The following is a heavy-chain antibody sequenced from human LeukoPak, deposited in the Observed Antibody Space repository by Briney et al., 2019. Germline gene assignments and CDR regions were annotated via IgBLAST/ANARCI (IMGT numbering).Heavy chain of an antibody. Sequence: SETLSLTCGVYGGSFSGYYWSWIRQPPGKGLEGIGEVRQTGSGKTNYNPSLKGRVTISVDTSKNQFALELTSVTAADTAMYYCARGGEDVQYLDTKRSFDIWGLGTMVTVSS. CDR3: ARGGEDVQYLDTKRSFDI. CDR1: GGSFSGYY. CDR2: VRQTGSGKT. V-gene: IGHV4-34*01. D-gene: IGHD3-9*01. J-gene: IGHJ3*02.